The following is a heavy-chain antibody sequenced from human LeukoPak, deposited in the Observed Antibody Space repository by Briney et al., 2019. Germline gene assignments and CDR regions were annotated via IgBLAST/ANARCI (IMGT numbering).Heavy chain of an antibody. V-gene: IGHV3-30*02. CDR2: IRYDGSNK. CDR3: AKDNPIRFLEWLLCLDY. CDR1: GFTFSSYG. D-gene: IGHD3-3*01. J-gene: IGHJ4*02. Sequence: GGSLRLSCAASGFTFSSYGMHWVRQAPGKGLEGVAFIRYDGSNKYYADSVKGRFTISRDNSKNTLYLQMNSLRAEDTAVYYCAKDNPIRFLEWLLCLDYWGQGTLVTVSS.